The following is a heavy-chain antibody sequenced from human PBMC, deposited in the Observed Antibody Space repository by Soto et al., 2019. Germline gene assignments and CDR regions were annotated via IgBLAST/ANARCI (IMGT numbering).Heavy chain of an antibody. CDR3: AREIYRYGPGAKDFDY. V-gene: IGHV1-18*01. CDR2: ISAYNGNT. J-gene: IGHJ4*02. D-gene: IGHD5-18*01. Sequence: ASVKLSCKASGYTFTSYGISWVRQAPGQGLEWMGWISAYNGNTNYAQKLQGRVTMTTDTSTSTAYMELRSLRSDDTAVYYCAREIYRYGPGAKDFDYWCKGTLVTVSS. CDR1: GYTFTSYG.